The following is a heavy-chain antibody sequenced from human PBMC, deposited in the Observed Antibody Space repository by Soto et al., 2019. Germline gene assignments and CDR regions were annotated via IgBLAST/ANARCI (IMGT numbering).Heavy chain of an antibody. V-gene: IGHV1-69*01. CDR1: GGTDTNYG. J-gene: IGHJ4*02. CDR2: ILPIFGPP. Sequence: QVQLVQSGAEVKKTGSSVKISCTSSGGTDTNYGVSWVRQAPGQGLEWMGCILPIFGPPHYAQKFQDRLTITADETTSTIYMELTGLTSDDTAIYFCAREDFLTPGPFGHWGQGALVTVS. CDR3: AREDFLTPGPFGH. D-gene: IGHD3-9*01.